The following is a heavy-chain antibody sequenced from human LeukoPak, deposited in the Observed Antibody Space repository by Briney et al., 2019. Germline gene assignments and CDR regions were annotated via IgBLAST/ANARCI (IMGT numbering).Heavy chain of an antibody. J-gene: IGHJ5*02. CDR1: GFTFSDYY. D-gene: IGHD3-10*01. CDR2: ISSSGSTI. V-gene: IGHV3-11*04. Sequence: GGSLRLSCAASGFTFSDYYMSWIRQAPGKGLEWVSYISSSGSTIYYADSVKGRFTVSRDNAKNSIYLQMNTLRAEDTAVYYCARGYASGTYFSWGQGTLVTVSS. CDR3: ARGYASGTYFS.